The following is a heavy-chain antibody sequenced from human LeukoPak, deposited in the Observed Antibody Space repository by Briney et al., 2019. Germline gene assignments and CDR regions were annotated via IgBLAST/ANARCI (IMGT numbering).Heavy chain of an antibody. D-gene: IGHD3-10*01. J-gene: IGHJ6*02. Sequence: PGGSLRLSCAASGFTFSSYAMSWVRQAPGGGLEWVSSMSGSGGTTYYADSVKGRFIISRDSSKNTMYLQMNSLRAEDTAIYYCAKELMYYYGSGYDYGIDVWGQGTTVTVSS. V-gene: IGHV3-23*01. CDR1: GFTFSSYA. CDR3: AKELMYYYGSGYDYGIDV. CDR2: MSGSGGTT.